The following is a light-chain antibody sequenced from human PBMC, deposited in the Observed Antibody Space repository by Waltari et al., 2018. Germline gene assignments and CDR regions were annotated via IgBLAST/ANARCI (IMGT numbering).Light chain of an antibody. CDR2: DVT. CDR3: CSYAGSYTHVV. CDR1: SSDVGGYDY. J-gene: IGLJ2*01. V-gene: IGLV2-11*01. Sequence: QSALTQPRSVSGSPGQSVTISCTGTSSDVGGYDYVSWYQHHPGKAPNRMLCDVTKRPAGVPDRSSGSKAGNTASLTISGLQAEDEADYYCCSYAGSYTHVVFGGGTKLTVL.